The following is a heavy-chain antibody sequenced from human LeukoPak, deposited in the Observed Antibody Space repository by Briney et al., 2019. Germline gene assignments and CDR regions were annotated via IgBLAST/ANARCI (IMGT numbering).Heavy chain of an antibody. Sequence: SVKVSCKASGGTFSSYAISWVRQAPGQGLEWMGGIIPIFGTANYAQKFQGRVTITADEPTSTAYMELSSLRSEDTAVYYCARDRLSSGWYDYYYGMDVWGQGTTVTVSS. J-gene: IGHJ6*02. CDR2: IIPIFGTA. CDR3: ARDRLSSGWYDYYYGMDV. D-gene: IGHD6-19*01. V-gene: IGHV1-69*13. CDR1: GGTFSSYA.